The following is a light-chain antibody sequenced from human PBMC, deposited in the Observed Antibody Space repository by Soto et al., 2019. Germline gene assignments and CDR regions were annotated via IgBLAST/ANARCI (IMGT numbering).Light chain of an antibody. Sequence: EIVMTQSPATLSVSPGEKATLSCWASQSVSSNLAWYQQKSGQAPRLLMYGASTRATGIPARFSGSGSGTDFTLTISRLEPEDFAVYYCQQYGSSPWTFGQGTKVDI. V-gene: IGKV3-15*01. J-gene: IGKJ1*01. CDR3: QQYGSSPWT. CDR2: GAS. CDR1: QSVSSN.